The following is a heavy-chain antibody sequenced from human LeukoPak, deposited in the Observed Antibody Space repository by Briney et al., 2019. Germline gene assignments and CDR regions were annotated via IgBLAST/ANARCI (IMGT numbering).Heavy chain of an antibody. CDR3: DECINFFGSGMYYNDAFDF. CDR2: ISVVGAST. V-gene: IGHV3-23*01. J-gene: IGHJ3*01. Sequence: GGSLRLSCAASGSTFSSYAMSWFRQAPGKGLEGVSGISVVGASTYCADSVRGRFLISRDNSKITLYLQMNSLRVEDAAVYYGDECINFFGSGMYYNDAFDFWGQGTLVAVS. CDR1: GSTFSSYA. D-gene: IGHD3-10*01.